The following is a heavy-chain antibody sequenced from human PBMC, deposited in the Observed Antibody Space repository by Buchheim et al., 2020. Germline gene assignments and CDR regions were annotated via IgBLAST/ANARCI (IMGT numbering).Heavy chain of an antibody. CDR3: ARGEVEETRFLDS. Sequence: EVQLVESGGGLVEPGGSLRLSCEASGFSFSGYSMNWVRQAPGEGLEWVSIISRGSGDIHYADLVKGRFTISRDNAKNSLYLQMNSLRLEDTAVYYCARGEVEETRFLDSWGQGTL. CDR1: GFSFSGYS. CDR2: ISRGSGDI. D-gene: IGHD1-1*01. V-gene: IGHV3-21*01. J-gene: IGHJ4*02.